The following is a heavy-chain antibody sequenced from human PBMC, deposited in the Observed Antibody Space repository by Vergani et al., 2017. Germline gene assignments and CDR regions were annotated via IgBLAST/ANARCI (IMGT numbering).Heavy chain of an antibody. D-gene: IGHD2-8*01. J-gene: IGHJ4*02. Sequence: QVQLQESGPGLVKPSQTLSLTCSVSGDSISSGVYYWNWIRQHPGKGLEWIGEIRHDGITHYSPSLKSRVTISIDTSTHQFSLNLRSVTAADTAVYYCAREXYCTNGVCFTLFDVWGQGALVTVSS. CDR2: IRHDGIT. CDR1: GDSISSGVYY. V-gene: IGHV4-31*03. CDR3: AREXYCTNGVCFTLFDV.